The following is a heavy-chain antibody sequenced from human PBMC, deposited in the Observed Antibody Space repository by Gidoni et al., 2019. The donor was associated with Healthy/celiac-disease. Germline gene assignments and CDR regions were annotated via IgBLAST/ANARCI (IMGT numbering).Heavy chain of an antibody. J-gene: IGHJ3*02. Sequence: QVQLVESGGGVVQPGRSLRLSCAASGFTFRSYGMHWVRQAPGKGLEWVAVISYDGSNKYYADSVKGRFTISRDNSKNTLYLQMNSLRAEDTAVYYCAKGGPYYYDSSGYSDAFDIWGQGTMVTVSS. CDR1: GFTFRSYG. CDR3: AKGGPYYYDSSGYSDAFDI. V-gene: IGHV3-30*18. CDR2: ISYDGSNK. D-gene: IGHD3-22*01.